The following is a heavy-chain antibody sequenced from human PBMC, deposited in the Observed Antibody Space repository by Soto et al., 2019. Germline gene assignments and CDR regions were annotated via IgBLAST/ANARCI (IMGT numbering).Heavy chain of an antibody. Sequence: QVQLVESGGGVVQPGRSLRLSCEASGFTFNNYGIHWVRQAPGKGLEWVAVISYDGSNKYYADSVKGRFTISRDNSKNTQFMKTNSLRAEDTAVYYCAKDQRRHYHYYYSMDVWGQGTTVTVSS. CDR3: AKDQRRHYHYYYSMDV. CDR1: GFTFNNYG. J-gene: IGHJ6*02. V-gene: IGHV3-30*18. CDR2: ISYDGSNK. D-gene: IGHD1-1*01.